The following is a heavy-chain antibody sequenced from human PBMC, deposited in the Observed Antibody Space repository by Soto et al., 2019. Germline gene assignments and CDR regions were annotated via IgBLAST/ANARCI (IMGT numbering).Heavy chain of an antibody. J-gene: IGHJ6*02. D-gene: IGHD3-3*01. CDR3: ARDVGTQMDFWSTSGMDV. CDR1: GLSFGDDA. V-gene: IGHV3-30-3*01. CDR2: ITYDGSTK. Sequence: QVHLVESGGGVVQPGRSLRLSCAASGLSFGDDAMHWVRQAPGKGLEWVAAITYDGSTKFYADSVRGRFTISRDNSKSTLYLQMASLISKDTAVYYCARDVGTQMDFWSTSGMDVWGQGTTVTVSS.